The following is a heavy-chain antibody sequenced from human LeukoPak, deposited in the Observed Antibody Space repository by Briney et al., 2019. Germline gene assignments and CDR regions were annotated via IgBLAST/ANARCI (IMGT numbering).Heavy chain of an antibody. D-gene: IGHD2-21*02. V-gene: IGHV1-2*02. CDR1: GYTFTGYY. CDR3: ARDRGYCGGDCTRVGFDY. Sequence: ASVKVSCKASGYTFTGYYMHWVRQAPGQGLEWMGWINPNSGGTNYAQKFQGRVTMTRDTSISTAYMELSRLRSDATAVYYCARDRGYCGGDCTRVGFDYWGQGTLVTVSS. J-gene: IGHJ4*02. CDR2: INPNSGGT.